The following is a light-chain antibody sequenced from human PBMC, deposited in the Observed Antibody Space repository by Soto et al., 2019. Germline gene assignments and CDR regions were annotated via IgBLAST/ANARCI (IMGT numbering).Light chain of an antibody. CDR2: DAS. CDR3: QQYNSYPT. V-gene: IGKV1-5*01. Sequence: QMTQTPTSLSESVGDRVTITCPASQSISSWLAWYPQKPGKAPKLLIYDASSLESGVPSRFSGSGSGTEFTLTISSLQPEEFASYDCQQYNSYPTFGQGTQLEI. J-gene: IGKJ5*01. CDR1: QSISSW.